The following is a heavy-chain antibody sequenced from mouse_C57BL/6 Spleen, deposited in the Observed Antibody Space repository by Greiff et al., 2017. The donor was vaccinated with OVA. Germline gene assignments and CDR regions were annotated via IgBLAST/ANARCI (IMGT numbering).Heavy chain of an antibody. CDR3: ARNGDYGSSYAMDY. J-gene: IGHJ4*01. CDR2: IWSGGST. CDR1: GFSLTSYG. D-gene: IGHD1-1*01. Sequence: VQRVESGPGLVQPSQSLSITCTVSGFSLTSYGVHWVRQSPGKGLEWLGVIWSGGSTDYNAAFISRLSISKDNSKSQVFFKMNSLQADDTAIYYCARNGDYGSSYAMDYWGQGTSVTVSS. V-gene: IGHV2-2*01.